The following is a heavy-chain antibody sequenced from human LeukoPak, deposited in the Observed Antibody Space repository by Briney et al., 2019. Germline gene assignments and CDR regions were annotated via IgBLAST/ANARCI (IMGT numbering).Heavy chain of an antibody. J-gene: IGHJ3*01. CDR3: AKVRDTREWYKDAFDV. CDR1: GFTFSSYA. D-gene: IGHD3-3*01. V-gene: IGHV3-23*01. Sequence: GGSLRLSCAASGFTFSSYAMSWVRQAPGKGLEWVSAITGTGGHTYYVASVQGRFTVSRDNSRNTLYLQVSSLRGGDSAIYYCAKVRDTREWYKDAFDVWGQGTRVTVSS. CDR2: ITGTGGHT.